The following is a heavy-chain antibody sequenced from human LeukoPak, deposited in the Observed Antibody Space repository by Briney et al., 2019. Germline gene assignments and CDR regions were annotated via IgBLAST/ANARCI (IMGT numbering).Heavy chain of an antibody. Sequence: GRSLRLSCAASGFSFSTYAMYWVRQGPGKGLVWVSRISTDGSSTDYADSVKGRFTISRENAKNTLYLQMNSLRAEDTAVYYCARTRTLPIAGGFDTWGQGSLVTVSS. CDR3: ARTRTLPIAGGFDT. CDR1: GFSFSTYA. CDR2: ISTDGSST. J-gene: IGHJ5*02. V-gene: IGHV3-74*01. D-gene: IGHD3-16*01.